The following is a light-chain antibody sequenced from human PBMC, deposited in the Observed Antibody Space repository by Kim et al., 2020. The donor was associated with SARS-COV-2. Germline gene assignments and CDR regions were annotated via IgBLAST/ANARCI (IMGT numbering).Light chain of an antibody. CDR1: KLGNKY. J-gene: IGLJ2*01. CDR2: QDS. Sequence: VSPGQTASITCSGDKLGNKYVCWYQQKPGQSPVLVMYQDSKRPSGIPERFSGSNSGNTATLTISGTQAMDEADYYCQAWDSSIAGVFGGGTQLTVL. CDR3: QAWDSSIAGV. V-gene: IGLV3-1*01.